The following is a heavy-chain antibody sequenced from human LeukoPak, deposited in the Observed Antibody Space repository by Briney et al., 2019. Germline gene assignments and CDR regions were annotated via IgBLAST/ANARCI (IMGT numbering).Heavy chain of an antibody. V-gene: IGHV3-33*08. CDR3: ARATYSRGPPYDYALDV. J-gene: IGHJ6*02. D-gene: IGHD6-19*01. CDR2: IWYDGSNK. CDR1: GFTFSSYG. Sequence: GGSLRLSCAASGFTFSSYGMHWVRQAPGKGLEWVAVIWYDGSNKYYADSVKGRFTISRDNSKSTLFLQVNSLRVEDTAVYYCARATYSRGPPYDYALDVWGQGTTVTVSS.